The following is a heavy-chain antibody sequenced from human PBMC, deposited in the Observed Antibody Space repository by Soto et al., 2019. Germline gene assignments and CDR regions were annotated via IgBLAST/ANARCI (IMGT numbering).Heavy chain of an antibody. D-gene: IGHD3-22*01. Sequence: QVQLQESGPGLVKPSETLSLTCTVSGGSVSSGTYFWSWVRQPPGKGLEWIGYIYYSGTTSYNPCLLSGVTISIDTSKNQFSRKLSSVTAADTAFYDCAREMYYYDNSGADYWGQGTLVTVSS. V-gene: IGHV4-61*01. CDR1: GGSVSSGTYF. CDR2: IYYSGTT. J-gene: IGHJ4*02. CDR3: AREMYYYDNSGADY.